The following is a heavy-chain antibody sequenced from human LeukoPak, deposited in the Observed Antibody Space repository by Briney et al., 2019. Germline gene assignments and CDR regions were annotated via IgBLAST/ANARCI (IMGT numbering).Heavy chain of an antibody. CDR1: GFTFSSYG. D-gene: IGHD3-10*01. J-gene: IGHJ4*02. V-gene: IGHV3-33*01. CDR2: IWYDGSDK. CDR3: ARGRVVIPEGPDY. Sequence: GGSLRLSCAASGFTFSSYGMHWVRQAPGKGLEWVALIWYDGSDKYYADSVKGRFTISRDNSKNTLHLQMNSLRAEDTAVYYCARGRVVIPEGPDYWGQGTLVTVSS.